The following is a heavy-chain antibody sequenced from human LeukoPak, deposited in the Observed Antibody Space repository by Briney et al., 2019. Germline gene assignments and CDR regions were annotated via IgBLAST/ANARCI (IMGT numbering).Heavy chain of an antibody. D-gene: IGHD3-10*01. CDR3: ARTYYYGSGSWAFDI. CDR1: GYTSTGYY. Sequence: ASVKVSCKASGYTSTGYYMHWVRQAPGQGLEWMGWINPNSGGTNYAQKFQGWVTMTRDTSISTAYMELSRLRSDDTAVYYCARTYYYGSGSWAFDIWGQGTMVTVSS. J-gene: IGHJ3*02. CDR2: INPNSGGT. V-gene: IGHV1-2*04.